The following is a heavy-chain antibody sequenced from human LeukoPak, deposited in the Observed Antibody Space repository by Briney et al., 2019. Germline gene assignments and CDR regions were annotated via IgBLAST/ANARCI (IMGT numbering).Heavy chain of an antibody. V-gene: IGHV3-23*01. CDR2: ISGSGGST. D-gene: IGHD6-13*01. Sequence: GGSLRLSCAASGFTFSSYAMSWVRQAPGKGLEWVSAISGSGGSTYYADSVKGRFTISRDNSKNTLYLQMNSLRTEDTAVYYCAKDPVGTEGGSSSWYLFFDYWGQGTLVTVSS. CDR3: AKDPVGTEGGSSSWYLFFDY. J-gene: IGHJ4*02. CDR1: GFTFSSYA.